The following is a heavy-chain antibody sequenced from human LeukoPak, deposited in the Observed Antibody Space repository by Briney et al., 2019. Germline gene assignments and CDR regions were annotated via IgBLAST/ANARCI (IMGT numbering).Heavy chain of an antibody. Sequence: SETLSLTCTVSGGSISSGSYYWSWIRQPAGKGLEWIGRIYTSGSTNYNPSLKSRVTISVDTSKNQFSLKLSSVTAADTAVYYCARDESGLVDYWGQGTLATVSS. D-gene: IGHD5-12*01. J-gene: IGHJ4*02. CDR2: IYTSGST. CDR3: ARDESGLVDY. CDR1: GGSISSGSYY. V-gene: IGHV4-61*02.